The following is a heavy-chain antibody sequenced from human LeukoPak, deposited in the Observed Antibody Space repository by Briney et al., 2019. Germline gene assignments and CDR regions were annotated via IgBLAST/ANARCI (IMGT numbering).Heavy chain of an antibody. CDR3: ARDYNYYDSSGYAFDI. Sequence: SETLSLTCTVSGDSISTSSYYWGWIRQPPGKGLEWIGSIYYTGSTYYNPSLKSRVTISVDTSKNQFSLKLSSVTAADTAVYYCARDYNYYDSSGYAFDIWGQGTMVTVSS. CDR1: GDSISTSSYY. V-gene: IGHV4-39*07. D-gene: IGHD3-22*01. CDR2: IYYTGST. J-gene: IGHJ3*02.